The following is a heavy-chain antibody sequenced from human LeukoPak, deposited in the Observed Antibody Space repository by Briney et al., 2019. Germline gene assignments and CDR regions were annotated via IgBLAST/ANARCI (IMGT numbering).Heavy chain of an antibody. J-gene: IGHJ4*02. CDR3: AKMSSSSPYGYFDY. D-gene: IGHD6-6*01. Sequence: PGGSLRLSCAASGFTFSSYWMHWVRQAPGKGLVWVSRINSDGSSTYYADSVKGRFTISRDNSKSTLYLQMNSLRAEDTAVYYCAKMSSSSPYGYFDYWGQGTLVTVSS. CDR2: INSDGSST. V-gene: IGHV3-74*01. CDR1: GFTFSSYW.